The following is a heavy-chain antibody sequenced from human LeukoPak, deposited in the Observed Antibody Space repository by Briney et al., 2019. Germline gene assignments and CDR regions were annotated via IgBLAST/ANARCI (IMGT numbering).Heavy chain of an antibody. CDR3: ARDRDSPIVVVPAAFDP. V-gene: IGHV3-30*19. CDR1: GFTFSSYG. J-gene: IGHJ5*02. Sequence: GGSLRLSCAASGFTFSSYGMHWVRQAPGKGLEWVAVISYDGSNKYYADSVKGRFTISRDNSKNTLYLQMNSLRAEDTAVYYCARDRDSPIVVVPAAFDPWGQGTLVTVSS. D-gene: IGHD2-2*01. CDR2: ISYDGSNK.